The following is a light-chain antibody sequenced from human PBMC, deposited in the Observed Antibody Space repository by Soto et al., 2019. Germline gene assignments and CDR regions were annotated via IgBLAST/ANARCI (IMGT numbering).Light chain of an antibody. CDR2: ADS. V-gene: IGKV3-11*02. CDR3: QQRYNWPIT. Sequence: TQSPSSLSASVGDRVTITCRASQSISGYLGWYQQKPGQAPRLLIYADSNRATGIPARFSGSGSGRDFTLTISSLEPEDFSVYYCQQRYNWPITFGQGTRLEIK. CDR1: QSISGY. J-gene: IGKJ5*01.